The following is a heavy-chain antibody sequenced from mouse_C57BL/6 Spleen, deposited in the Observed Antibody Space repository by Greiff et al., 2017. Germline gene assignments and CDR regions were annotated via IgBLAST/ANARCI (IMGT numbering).Heavy chain of an antibody. CDR1: GYTFTDHT. Sequence: VKLQESDAELVKPGASVKISCKVSGYTFTDHTIHWMKQRPEQGLEWIGYIYPRDGSTKYNEKFKGKATLTADKSSSTAYMQLNSLTSEDSAVYFCARGGYSNYGYFDVWGTGTTVTFSS. CDR3: ARGGYSNYGYFDV. J-gene: IGHJ1*03. CDR2: IYPRDGST. D-gene: IGHD2-5*01. V-gene: IGHV1-78*01.